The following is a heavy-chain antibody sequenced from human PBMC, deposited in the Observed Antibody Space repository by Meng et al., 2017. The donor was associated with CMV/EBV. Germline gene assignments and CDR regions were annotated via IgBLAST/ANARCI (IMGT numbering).Heavy chain of an antibody. CDR1: GFTFSTYT. CDR3: ATLVILDAFDI. CDR2: IDGSATYI. Sequence: GESLKISCTASGFTFSTYTMNWVRQAPGKGLEWVSSIDGSATYIHYADAVKGRFIISRDNAKNSLYLQMNSLRAEDTAAYYCATLVILDAFDIWGQGTMVTVSS. J-gene: IGHJ3*02. V-gene: IGHV3-21*01. D-gene: IGHD3-9*01.